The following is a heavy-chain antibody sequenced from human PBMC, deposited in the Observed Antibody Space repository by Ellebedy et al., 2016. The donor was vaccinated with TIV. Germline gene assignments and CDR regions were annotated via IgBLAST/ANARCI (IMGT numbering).Heavy chain of an antibody. V-gene: IGHV1-69*13. CDR2: IIPIFGTA. D-gene: IGHD6-19*01. Sequence: AASVKVSCKASGGTFSSYAISWVRQAPGQGLEWMGGIIPIFGTANYAQKFQGRVTITADESTSTAYMELSSLRSEDTAVYYCAGHINIAVAGYYYYGMDVWGQGTTVTVSS. CDR1: GGTFSSYA. CDR3: AGHINIAVAGYYYYGMDV. J-gene: IGHJ6*02.